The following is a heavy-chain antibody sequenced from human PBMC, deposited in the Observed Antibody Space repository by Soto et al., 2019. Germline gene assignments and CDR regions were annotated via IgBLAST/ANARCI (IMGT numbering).Heavy chain of an antibody. D-gene: IGHD6-13*01. CDR2: LIPIFGTA. V-gene: IGHV1-69*06. Sequence: QVQLVQSGAEVKKTGSSVKVSCKASGGTFSSYAISWVRQAPGQGLEWMGGLIPIFGTANYAQKFQGRVTITAYKSTSTASMELSSLRSEDTAVYYCAREGSSSWYYNNNWYFDHWGRGTLVTVSS. CDR1: GGTFSSYA. CDR3: AREGSSSWYYNNNWYFDH. J-gene: IGHJ2*01.